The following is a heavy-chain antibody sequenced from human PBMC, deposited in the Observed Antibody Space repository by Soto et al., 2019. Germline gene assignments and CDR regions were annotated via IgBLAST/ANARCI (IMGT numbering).Heavy chain of an antibody. CDR1: GGSVSSGSYY. J-gene: IGHJ6*02. CDR3: ASRPAPPAAAYDYGMDV. V-gene: IGHV4-61*01. CDR2: IYYSGST. Sequence: QVQLQESGPGLVKPSEPLSLTCTVSGGSVSSGSYYWSWIRQPPGKGLEWIGYIYYSGSTNYNPSLKSRVTISVDTSKNQFSLKLSAVTAADTAVYYCASRPAPPAAAYDYGMDVWGQGTTVTVSS.